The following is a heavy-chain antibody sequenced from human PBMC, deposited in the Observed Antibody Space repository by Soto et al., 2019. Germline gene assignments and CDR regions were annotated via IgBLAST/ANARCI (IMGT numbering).Heavy chain of an antibody. D-gene: IGHD6-25*01. V-gene: IGHV3-23*01. CDR3: AKVQRSLPPDY. CDR1: GFTFSNYV. Sequence: EVQLLESGGGLVQPGGSLRLSCAASGFTFSNYVMSWVRQAPGKGLEWVSTISVSADSTYYADSVKGRFAISRDNSKNTLYLQMNSLRAEDTAVYYCAKVQRSLPPDYWGQGTLVTVSS. J-gene: IGHJ4*02. CDR2: ISVSADST.